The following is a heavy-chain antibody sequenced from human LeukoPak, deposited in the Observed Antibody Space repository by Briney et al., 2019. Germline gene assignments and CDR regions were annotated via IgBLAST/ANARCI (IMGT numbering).Heavy chain of an antibody. CDR3: AREFTAMAFDY. V-gene: IGHV3-21*01. CDR2: ISSSSRYI. Sequence: GGSLRLSCAASGFTFSSYSMNWVRQAPGKGLEWVSSISSSSRYIYYADSVKGRFTISRDNAKNSLYLQMNSLRAEDTAVYYCAREFTAMAFDYWGQGALVTVSS. J-gene: IGHJ4*02. D-gene: IGHD5-18*01. CDR1: GFTFSSYS.